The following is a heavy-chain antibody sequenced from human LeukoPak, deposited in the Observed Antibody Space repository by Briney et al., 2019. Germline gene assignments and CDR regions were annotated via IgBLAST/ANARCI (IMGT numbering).Heavy chain of an antibody. V-gene: IGHV3-23*01. CDR3: AKKYYDSSGYYYGY. CDR1: GFTFSSYA. Sequence: GGSLRLSCAASGFTFSSYAMSWVRQAPGKGREWVSAISGSGGSTYYADSVKGRFTISRDNSKNTLYLQMNSLRAEDTAVYYCAKKYYDSSGYYYGYWGQGTLVTVSS. J-gene: IGHJ4*02. D-gene: IGHD3-22*01. CDR2: ISGSGGST.